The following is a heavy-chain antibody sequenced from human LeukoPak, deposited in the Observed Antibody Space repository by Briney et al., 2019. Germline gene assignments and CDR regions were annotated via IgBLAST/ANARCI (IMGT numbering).Heavy chain of an antibody. V-gene: IGHV3-30-3*01. J-gene: IGHJ4*02. CDR1: GFTFSSYA. Sequence: GGSLRLSCAASGFTFSSYAMHWVRQAPGKGLEWVAVISYDGSNKYYADSVKGRFTISRDNSKNTLYLQMNSLRAEDTAVYYCARTSTRYCSSTSCYELDYWGQGTLVTVSS. D-gene: IGHD2-2*01. CDR3: ARTSTRYCSSTSCYELDY. CDR2: ISYDGSNK.